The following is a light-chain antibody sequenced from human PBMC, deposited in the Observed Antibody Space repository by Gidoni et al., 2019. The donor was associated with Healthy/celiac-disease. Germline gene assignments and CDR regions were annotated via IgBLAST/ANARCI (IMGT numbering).Light chain of an antibody. V-gene: IGKV3-11*01. CDR3: QQRSNWPT. Sequence: EIVFTQSPAILSLSPGERATLSCRASQSVSSYLAWYHQQPGQAPRLLIYDASNRATGIPARFSGSGSGTDFTLTISSLEPEDFVVYYCQQRSNWPTFGGGTKVEIK. CDR1: QSVSSY. CDR2: DAS. J-gene: IGKJ4*01.